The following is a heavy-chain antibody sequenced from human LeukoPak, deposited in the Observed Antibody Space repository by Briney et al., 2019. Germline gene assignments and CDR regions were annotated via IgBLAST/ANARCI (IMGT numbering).Heavy chain of an antibody. CDR3: AKGASSGWSPYFDY. V-gene: IGHV3-9*01. D-gene: IGHD6-19*01. CDR1: GFTFDDYA. CDR2: ISWNSGSI. Sequence: GGSLRLSCAASGFTFDDYAMHWVRQAPGKGLEWVSGISWNSGSIGYADSVKGRFTISRDNAKNSLYLQMNSLRAEDTALYYCAKGASSGWSPYFDYWGQGALVTVSS. J-gene: IGHJ4*02.